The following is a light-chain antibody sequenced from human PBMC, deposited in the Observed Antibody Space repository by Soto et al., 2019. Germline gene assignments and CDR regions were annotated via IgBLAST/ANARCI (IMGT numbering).Light chain of an antibody. Sequence: DIQMTQSPSSLSASVGDRVTITCRASQGISSYLAWYQQRPGKVPKVVIYAASTLHSGVPSRFRGSGSGTDFTLTISNVQPEDVAPYYCQNYYNVPETVGQGTKVEIK. CDR3: QNYYNVPET. CDR1: QGISSY. J-gene: IGKJ1*01. CDR2: AAS. V-gene: IGKV1-27*01.